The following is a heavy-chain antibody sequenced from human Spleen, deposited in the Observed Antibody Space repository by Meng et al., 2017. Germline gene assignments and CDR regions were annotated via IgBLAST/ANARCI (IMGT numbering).Heavy chain of an antibody. D-gene: IGHD2-21*01. CDR2: IVVGSGNT. Sequence: SVKVSCKASGFTFSSSAVQWVRQARGQRLEWIGWIVVGSGNTNYALKFQERVTITRDMSTSTAYMELSSLRSEDTAVYYCAASIAEGAFDIWGQGTMVTVSS. J-gene: IGHJ3*02. CDR3: AASIAEGAFDI. CDR1: GFTFSSSA. V-gene: IGHV1-58*01.